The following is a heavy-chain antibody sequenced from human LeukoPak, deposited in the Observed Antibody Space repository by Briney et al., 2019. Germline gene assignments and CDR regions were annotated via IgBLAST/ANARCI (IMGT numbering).Heavy chain of an antibody. V-gene: IGHV1-18*01. CDR1: GYTFTSYG. CDR3: ARDRYSGSYLS. Sequence: ASVKVSCKASGYTFTSYGISWVRQAPGQGLEWMGWISAYNGNTKYAQNLQGRVTMTTDTSTSTAYMELRSLRSDDTAVYYCARDRYSGSYLSWGQGTLVTVSS. J-gene: IGHJ4*02. CDR2: ISAYNGNT. D-gene: IGHD1-26*01.